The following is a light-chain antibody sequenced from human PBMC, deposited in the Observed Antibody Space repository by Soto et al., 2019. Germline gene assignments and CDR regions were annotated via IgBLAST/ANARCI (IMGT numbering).Light chain of an antibody. J-gene: IGKJ1*01. V-gene: IGKV1-5*03. CDR3: QHYNSYSEA. CDR2: KAS. Sequence: DIQVTQSPSTLSASVGDRVTITCRASQPVGDSLAWFRQTPGKAPKLLIYKASTLKSGVPSRFSGSGSGTEFTLTISSLQPDDFATYYCQHYNSYSEAFGQGTKVDIK. CDR1: QPVGDS.